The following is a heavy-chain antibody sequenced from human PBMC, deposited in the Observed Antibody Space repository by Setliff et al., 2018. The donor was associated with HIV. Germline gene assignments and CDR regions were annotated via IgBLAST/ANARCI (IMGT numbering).Heavy chain of an antibody. Sequence: PGGSLRLSCAASGFTFSTYWMHWVRQAPGKGLVWVSRIKTDGSSTSYADSVKGRVSISRDNSKNTVDLHMNSLRTEDTAVYYCAKDGDYRNGDYDAFDIWGLGTMVTVSS. J-gene: IGHJ3*02. CDR2: IKTDGSST. V-gene: IGHV3-74*01. CDR1: GFTFSTYW. CDR3: AKDGDYRNGDYDAFDI. D-gene: IGHD4-4*01.